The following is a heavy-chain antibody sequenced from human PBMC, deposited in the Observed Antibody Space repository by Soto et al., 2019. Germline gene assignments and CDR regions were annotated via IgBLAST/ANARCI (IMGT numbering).Heavy chain of an antibody. CDR3: ARHGMDV. CDR1: GFTFRSSW. CDR2: INNDESST. Sequence: EVQLVESGGGLVQPGGSLRLSCVASGFTFRSSWMHWVRQAPGKGLVWVSHINNDESSTSYADSVKGRFTISRDNAKNTMYLQMNSLRAEDTAVYYCARHGMDVWGQGTTVTVSS. J-gene: IGHJ6*02. V-gene: IGHV3-74*01.